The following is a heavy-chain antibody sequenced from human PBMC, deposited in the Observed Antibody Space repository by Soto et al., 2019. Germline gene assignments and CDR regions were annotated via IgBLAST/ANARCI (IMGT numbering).Heavy chain of an antibody. CDR1: GGSISSYY. CDR3: ARLAYGDYAGDAFDI. J-gene: IGHJ3*02. Sequence: SETLSLTCTVSGGSISSYYWSWIRQPPGKGLEWIGYIYYSGSTNYNPSLKSRVTISVDTSKNQFSLKLSSVTAADTAVYYCARLAYGDYAGDAFDIWGQGTMVTVSS. D-gene: IGHD4-17*01. CDR2: IYYSGST. V-gene: IGHV4-59*01.